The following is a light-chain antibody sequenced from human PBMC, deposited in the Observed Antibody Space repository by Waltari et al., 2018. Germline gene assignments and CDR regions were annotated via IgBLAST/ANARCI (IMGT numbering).Light chain of an antibody. CDR2: GAA. CDR1: QSVSGTY. Sequence: EIVLTQSPGTLSLSPGERATLSCRASQSVSGTYLAWYQQKPGQAPGLRIYGAASRATGIPDRFSGRGSGTDFSLTISRREPEDFAVYYCQHYGSSPLFTFGPGTKVDIK. V-gene: IGKV3-20*01. J-gene: IGKJ3*01. CDR3: QHYGSSPLFT.